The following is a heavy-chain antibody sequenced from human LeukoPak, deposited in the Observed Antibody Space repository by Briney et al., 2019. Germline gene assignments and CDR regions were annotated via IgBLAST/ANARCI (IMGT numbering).Heavy chain of an antibody. CDR3: AKVTCLRRKLYEDKYYYYYMDV. Sequence: GASVKVSCKASGYTFTSYGISWVRQAPGQGLEWMGWISAYNGNTNYAQKLQGRVTMTTDTSTSTAYMELRSLRSDDTAVYYCAKVTCLRRKLYEDKYYYYYMDVWGKGTTVTVSS. CDR2: ISAYNGNT. V-gene: IGHV1-18*01. J-gene: IGHJ6*03. CDR1: GYTFTSYG. D-gene: IGHD2-8*01.